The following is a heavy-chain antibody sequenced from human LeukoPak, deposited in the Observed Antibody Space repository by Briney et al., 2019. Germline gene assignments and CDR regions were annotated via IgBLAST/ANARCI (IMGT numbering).Heavy chain of an antibody. CDR1: GFTFSSYS. D-gene: IGHD3-3*01. CDR2: ISSSSSYI. CDR3: ARDLFAVVGNWFDP. J-gene: IGHJ5*02. V-gene: IGHV3-21*01. Sequence: GGSLRLSCAASGFTFSSYSMNWVRQAPGKGLEWVSSISSSSSYIYYADSVKGRFTISRDNAKNSLYLQMNSLRAEDTAVYYCARDLFAVVGNWFDPWGQGTLVTVSS.